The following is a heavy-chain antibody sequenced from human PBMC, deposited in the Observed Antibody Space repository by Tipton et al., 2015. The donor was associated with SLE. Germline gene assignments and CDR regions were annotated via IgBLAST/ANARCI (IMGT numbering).Heavy chain of an antibody. V-gene: IGHV4-34*01. J-gene: IGHJ4*02. D-gene: IGHD6-13*01. Sequence: TLSLTCAVYGGSFNGYYWSWIRQPPGKGLEWIGEINHSGSTNYNPSLKSRVTISVDTSKNQFSLKLSSVTAADTAVYYCARHDQGYSSSWYYFDYWGQGTLVTVSS. CDR3: ARHDQGYSSSWYYFDY. CDR2: INHSGST. CDR1: GGSFNGYY.